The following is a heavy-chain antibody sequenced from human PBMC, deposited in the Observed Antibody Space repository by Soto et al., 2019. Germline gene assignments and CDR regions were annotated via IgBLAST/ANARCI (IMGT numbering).Heavy chain of an antibody. CDR2: IYYSGST. Sequence: SETLSLTCAVSGGSISSGGYSWSWIRQPPGKGLEWIGYIYYSGSTYYNPSLKSRVTISVDTSKNQFSLKLSSVTAADTAVYYCARQGSGSYNAFDIWGQGTVVTVSS. CDR3: ARQGSGSYNAFDI. J-gene: IGHJ3*02. V-gene: IGHV4-30-2*03. D-gene: IGHD1-26*01. CDR1: GGSISSGGYS.